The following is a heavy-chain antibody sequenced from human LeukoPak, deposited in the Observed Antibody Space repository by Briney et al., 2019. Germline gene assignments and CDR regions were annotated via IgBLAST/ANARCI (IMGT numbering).Heavy chain of an antibody. D-gene: IGHD3-16*02. Sequence: SETLSLTCTVSGGSISSGSYYWSWIRQPAGKGLEWIGRIYTSGSTNYNPSLKSRVTIPVDTSKNQFSLKLSSVTAADTAVYYCARDPAYYDYVWGSYRSTQHLDYWGQGTLVTVSS. V-gene: IGHV4-61*02. J-gene: IGHJ4*02. CDR1: GGSISSGSYY. CDR3: ARDPAYYDYVWGSYRSTQHLDY. CDR2: IYTSGST.